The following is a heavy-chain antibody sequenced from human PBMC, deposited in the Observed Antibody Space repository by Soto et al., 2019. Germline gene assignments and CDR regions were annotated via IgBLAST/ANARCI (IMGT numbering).Heavy chain of an antibody. CDR3: ARDYYDSSGSPWWFDP. D-gene: IGHD3-22*01. J-gene: IGHJ5*02. Sequence: AASVKVSCKASGYTFTSYGISWVRQAPGQGLEWMGWISAYNGKTNNAQKFQGRVTMTTDTSTRTAYMELRSLRSDDTAVYYCARDYYDSSGSPWWFDPWGQGTLVTVSS. CDR1: GYTFTSYG. V-gene: IGHV1-18*01. CDR2: ISAYNGKT.